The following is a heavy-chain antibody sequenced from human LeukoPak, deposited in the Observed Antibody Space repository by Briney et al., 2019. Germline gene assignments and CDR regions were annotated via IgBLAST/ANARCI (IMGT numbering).Heavy chain of an antibody. CDR1: GGSISSGVHY. CDR3: AGFVTTVTTFLV. D-gene: IGHD4-17*01. Sequence: KASQTLSLTCTVSGGSISSGVHYWSWIRQPPGKGLEWIGYIYHSGSTYYNPSLKSRVTMSVDRSKNQFSLNLSSVTAADTAVYYCAGFVTTVTTFLVWGQGTLVTVSS. CDR2: IYHSGST. J-gene: IGHJ4*02. V-gene: IGHV4-30-2*01.